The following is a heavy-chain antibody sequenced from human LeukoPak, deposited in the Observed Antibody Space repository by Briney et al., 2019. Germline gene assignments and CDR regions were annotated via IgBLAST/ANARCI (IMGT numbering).Heavy chain of an antibody. CDR2: INPDSGGT. CDR3: AREPATMVRGVLLGRFDP. Sequence: GASVKVSCKASGYTLTGYYMHWGRQAPEQGLEWMGRINPDSGGTNYAQKFQGRVTMTRDTSISTAYMELSRLRSDDTAVYYCAREPATMVRGVLLGRFDPWGQGTLVTVSS. J-gene: IGHJ5*02. D-gene: IGHD3-10*01. CDR1: GYTLTGYY. V-gene: IGHV1-2*06.